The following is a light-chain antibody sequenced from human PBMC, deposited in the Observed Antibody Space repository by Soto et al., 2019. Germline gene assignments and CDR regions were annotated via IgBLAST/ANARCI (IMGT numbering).Light chain of an antibody. CDR1: QSVSSD. CDR2: GAS. Sequence: EIVMTQSPATLSVSPGERATLSCRASQSVSSDFAWYQQKLGQAPRVLIYGASTRATGIPARFTGSGSGTEFILAITSLQSEDSAVYYCQEYNTWPWTFGQGTKVDIK. V-gene: IGKV3-15*01. J-gene: IGKJ1*01. CDR3: QEYNTWPWT.